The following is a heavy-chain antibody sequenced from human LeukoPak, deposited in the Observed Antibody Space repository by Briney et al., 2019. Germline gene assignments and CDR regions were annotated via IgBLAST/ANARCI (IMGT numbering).Heavy chain of an antibody. Sequence: GGSLRLSCSASGFTVSSNYMSWVRQAPGKGLEWVSVIYSGGSTYYADSVKGRFTISRDNSKNTLYLQMNSLRAEDTAVYYCARRGYSGYGPGAFDIWGQGTMVTVSS. CDR2: IYSGGST. CDR3: ARRGYSGYGPGAFDI. D-gene: IGHD5-12*01. CDR1: GFTVSSNY. V-gene: IGHV3-66*04. J-gene: IGHJ3*02.